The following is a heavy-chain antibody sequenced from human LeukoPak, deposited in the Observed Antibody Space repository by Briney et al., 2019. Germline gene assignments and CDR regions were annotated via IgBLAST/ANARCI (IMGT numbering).Heavy chain of an antibody. CDR1: GGPFSAYY. CDR3: ARGRGGDWTIDS. D-gene: IGHD2-21*02. J-gene: IGHJ4*02. Sequence: SETLSLTCAVYGGPFSAYYWTWIRQPPGKGLEWIGEINHSGSTNYNPSLKSRVTISVDTSKNQFSLRLSSVTAADTAVYYCARGRGGDWTIDSWGQGTLVTVSS. CDR2: INHSGST. V-gene: IGHV4-34*01.